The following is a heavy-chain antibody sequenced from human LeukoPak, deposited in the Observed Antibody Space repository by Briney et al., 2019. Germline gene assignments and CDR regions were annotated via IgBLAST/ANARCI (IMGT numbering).Heavy chain of an antibody. J-gene: IGHJ6*03. Sequence: ASVKVSCKASGYTFTSYYMHWVRQAPGQGLEWMGIINPSGGSTSYAQKFQGRVTMTRDTSTSTVYMELSSLRSEDTAVYYCARAGGGFNYGDYDYYMDVWGKGTTVTVSS. V-gene: IGHV1-46*01. CDR1: GYTFTSYY. D-gene: IGHD4-17*01. CDR3: ARAGGGFNYGDYDYYMDV. CDR2: INPSGGST.